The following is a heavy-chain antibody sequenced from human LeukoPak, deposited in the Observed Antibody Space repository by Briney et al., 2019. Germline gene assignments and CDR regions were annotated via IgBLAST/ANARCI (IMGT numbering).Heavy chain of an antibody. CDR1: GFTFSSHG. CDR2: ISPSGGIT. J-gene: IGHJ4*02. Sequence: PGGSLRLSCAASGFTFSSHGMNWVRQAPGKGLEWVSGISPSGGITYYTDSVRGRFTISRDNSKNTVSLQMNSLRGEDTAVYYCAKDARYFDWLFALDYWGQGTLVTVSS. D-gene: IGHD3-9*01. V-gene: IGHV3-23*01. CDR3: AKDARYFDWLFALDY.